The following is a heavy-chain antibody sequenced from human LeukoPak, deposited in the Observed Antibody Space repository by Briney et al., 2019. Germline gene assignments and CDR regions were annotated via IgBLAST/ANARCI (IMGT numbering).Heavy chain of an antibody. J-gene: IGHJ4*02. CDR1: GGTFSSYT. CDR3: ARDLGYYDSSGYWSY. D-gene: IGHD3-22*01. CDR2: IIPILGIA. Sequence: VKVSCKASGGTFSSYTISWVRQAPGQGLEWMGRIIPILGIANYAQKFQGRVTITADKSTSTAYTELSSLRSEDTAVYYCARDLGYYDSSGYWSYWGQGTLVTVSS. V-gene: IGHV1-69*04.